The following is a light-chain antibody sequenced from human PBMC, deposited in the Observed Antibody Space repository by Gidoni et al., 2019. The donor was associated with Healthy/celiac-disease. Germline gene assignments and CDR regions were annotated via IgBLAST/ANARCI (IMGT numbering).Light chain of an antibody. V-gene: IGKV4-1*01. CDR2: WAS. Sequence: DIVMTQSPDSLAVSLGERATINCKSSQSVLYSSNNKNYLAWYQQKPAQPPKLLIYWASTRESGVPDRFSGSGPGTDFTLTISSLQAEDVAVYYCQQYYSTPYTFGQGTKLEIK. J-gene: IGKJ2*01. CDR3: QQYYSTPYT. CDR1: QSVLYSSNNKNY.